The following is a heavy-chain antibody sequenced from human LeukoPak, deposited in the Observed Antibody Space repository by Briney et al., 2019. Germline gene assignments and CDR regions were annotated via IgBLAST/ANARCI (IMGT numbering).Heavy chain of an antibody. D-gene: IGHD6-13*01. CDR1: GFTFSNYA. Sequence: PGGSLRLSCAASGFTFSNYAMDWVRQAPGKGLEWVSSITGTGGSTYYADSVKGRFTISRDNSKNTLYLQMNSLRAEDTAVYYCAKGHSSGWYALSLWGQGTLATVSS. V-gene: IGHV3-23*01. CDR2: ITGTGGST. J-gene: IGHJ4*02. CDR3: AKGHSSGWYALSL.